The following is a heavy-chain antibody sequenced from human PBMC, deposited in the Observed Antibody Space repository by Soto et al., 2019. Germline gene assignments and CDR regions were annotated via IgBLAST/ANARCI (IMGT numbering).Heavy chain of an antibody. J-gene: IGHJ5*02. CDR3: ARITRS. D-gene: IGHD3-3*01. CDR2: LTGDAKTT. V-gene: IGHV3-23*01. Sequence: PGGSLRLACAASGITLSDSAMTWVRQAPGKGLEWISSLTGDAKTTYYADSVKGRFTVSRDISKNTFYLQMDSLRAEDTAMYFCARITRSWGQGTLVTVS. CDR1: GITLSDSA.